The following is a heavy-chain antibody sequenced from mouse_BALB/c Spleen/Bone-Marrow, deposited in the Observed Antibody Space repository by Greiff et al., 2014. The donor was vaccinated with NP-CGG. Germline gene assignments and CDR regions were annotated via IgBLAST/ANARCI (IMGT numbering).Heavy chain of an antibody. V-gene: IGHV1-82*01. CDR1: GHAFRSSW. CDR3: ATTVVAPMDY. CDR2: IHPGDGET. D-gene: IGHD1-1*01. Sequence: QVQLKQSGPELVKPGASVKISCKGSGHAFRSSWMNWVKWRPGQGLEWIGRIHPGDGETNYNGKFKGKATLTADKSSSTAYMQLSSLTSVDSAVYFCATTVVAPMDYWGQGTSVTVSS. J-gene: IGHJ4*01.